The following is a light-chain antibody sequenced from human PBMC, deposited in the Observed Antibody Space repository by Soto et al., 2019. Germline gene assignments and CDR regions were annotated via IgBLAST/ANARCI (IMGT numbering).Light chain of an antibody. V-gene: IGKV1-6*01. J-gene: IGKJ5*01. Sequence: IQMAHAPSSLSAFRGGRVTITLRARQGIGNDLGWHQQKAGKAPKLLIYRASTLKSGVPSRFSGSGSGTDFTLTISSLQPEDFATYYCQKANSFPITFGQGTRLEIK. CDR1: QGIGND. CDR3: QKANSFPIT. CDR2: RAS.